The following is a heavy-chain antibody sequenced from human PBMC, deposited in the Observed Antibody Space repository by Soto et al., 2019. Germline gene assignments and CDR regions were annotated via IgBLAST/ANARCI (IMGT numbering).Heavy chain of an antibody. CDR3: ARALSTITVNPTWDY. CDR2: ISASGGRT. V-gene: IGHV3-23*01. J-gene: IGHJ4*02. D-gene: IGHD4-4*01. CDR1: GFTFSSYA. Sequence: PVGSLRLSCAASGFTFSSYAMSWVRQAPGKGLEWVSAISASGGRTYYADSVKGRFTISRDNSKNTLYLQMNSLRAEDTALYYCARALSTITVNPTWDYCGPGNLVTVSS.